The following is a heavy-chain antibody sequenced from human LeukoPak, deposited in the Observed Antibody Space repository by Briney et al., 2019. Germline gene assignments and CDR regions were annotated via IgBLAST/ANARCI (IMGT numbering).Heavy chain of an antibody. V-gene: IGHV1-2*02. CDR3: ARWTYDSGRIFDY. CDR2: INTNSGGT. D-gene: IGHD3-10*01. CDR1: GYTFSDYY. J-gene: IGHJ4*02. Sequence: ASVKVSCKASGYTFSDYYMHWVRQAPGQGLEWMGWINTNSGGTNYAQKFQGRVTMTRDTSISTAYMELSRLKSDDTAVYYCARWTYDSGRIFDYWGQGTLVTVSS.